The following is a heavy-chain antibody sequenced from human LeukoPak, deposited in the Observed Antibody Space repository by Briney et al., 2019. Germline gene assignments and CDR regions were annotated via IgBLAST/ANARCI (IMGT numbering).Heavy chain of an antibody. CDR3: ASDRLSIAARQDSPLLYYYYYYMDV. D-gene: IGHD6-6*01. CDR2: IKQDGSEK. CDR1: GFTFSSYW. Sequence: PGGSLRLSCAASGFTFSSYWMSWVRQAPGKGLEWVANIKQDGSEKYYVDSVKGRFTISRDNAKNSLYLQMNSLRAEDTAVYYCASDRLSIAARQDSPLLYYYYYYMDVWGKGTTVTVSS. V-gene: IGHV3-7*01. J-gene: IGHJ6*03.